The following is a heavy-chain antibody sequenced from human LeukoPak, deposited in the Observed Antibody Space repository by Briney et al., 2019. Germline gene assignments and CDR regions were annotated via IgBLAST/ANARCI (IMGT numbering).Heavy chain of an antibody. CDR3: AKGPGARGHFNWFDP. V-gene: IGHV3-30*04. CDR2: LSTIGGRE. D-gene: IGHD5-12*01. Sequence: GGSLRLSCAASGFTFSSYSMHWVRQAPGKGLEWAAVLSTIGGREYYADSVKGRFTISRDTAKNTLYLQMDGLRVEDTAVYYCAKGPGARGHFNWFDPWGQGTLVTVSS. CDR1: GFTFSSYS. J-gene: IGHJ5*02.